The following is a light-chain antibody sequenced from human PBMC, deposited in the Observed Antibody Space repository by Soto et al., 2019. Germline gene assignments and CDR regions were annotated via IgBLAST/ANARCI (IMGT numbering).Light chain of an antibody. J-gene: IGLJ3*02. V-gene: IGLV2-14*01. Sequence: QSALTQPASVSGSPGQSITISCTGTSSDVGGYKYVSWYQQHPDKAPKLIIFEVSNRPSGISSRFSGSKSGNTASLTISGLQAEDEADYYCQVWDRNNNHVLFGGGTKVTVL. CDR2: EVS. CDR3: QVWDRNNNHVL. CDR1: SSDVGGYKY.